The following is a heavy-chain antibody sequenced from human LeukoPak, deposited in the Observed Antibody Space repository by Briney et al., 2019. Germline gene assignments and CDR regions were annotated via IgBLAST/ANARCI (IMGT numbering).Heavy chain of an antibody. CDR3: EGQEMVRGVIFDY. CDR1: GFTVSSNY. V-gene: IGHV3-66*02. J-gene: IGHJ4*02. D-gene: IGHD3-10*01. CDR2: IYSGGST. Sequence: GGSLRLSCAASGFTVSSNYMSWVRQAPGKGLEWVSVIYSGGSTYYANSVKGRFTISRDNSNNTLYLQMNSLRADDAAVYYCEGQEMVRGVIFDYWGQGTLVTVSS.